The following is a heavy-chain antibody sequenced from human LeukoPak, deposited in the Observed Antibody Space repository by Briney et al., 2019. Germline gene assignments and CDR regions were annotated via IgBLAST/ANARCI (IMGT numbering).Heavy chain of an antibody. CDR3: ARELPYTRRLDY. J-gene: IGHJ4*02. Sequence: SEILSLTCAVYGGSFSGYYWSWIRQPPGKGLEWIGEINHSGSTNYNPSLKSRVTISVDTSKNQFSLKLSSVTAADTAVYYCARELPYTRRLDYWGQGTLVTVSS. CDR1: GGSFSGYY. CDR2: INHSGST. V-gene: IGHV4-34*01. D-gene: IGHD5-24*01.